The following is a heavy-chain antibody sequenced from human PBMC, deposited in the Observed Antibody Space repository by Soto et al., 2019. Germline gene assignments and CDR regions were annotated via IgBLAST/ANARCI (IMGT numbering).Heavy chain of an antibody. V-gene: IGHV4-59*08. CDR1: GGSISSYY. CDR2: IYYSGST. J-gene: IGHJ5*02. Sequence: QVQLQESGPGLVKPSETLSLTCTVSGGSISSYYWSWIRQPPGKGLEWIGYIYYSGSTNYNPSLNSRVTISVDTSKNQFSLKLSSVTAADTAVYYCARAKAPLYSSSWYWFDPWGQGTLVNVSS. CDR3: ARAKAPLYSSSWYWFDP. D-gene: IGHD6-13*01.